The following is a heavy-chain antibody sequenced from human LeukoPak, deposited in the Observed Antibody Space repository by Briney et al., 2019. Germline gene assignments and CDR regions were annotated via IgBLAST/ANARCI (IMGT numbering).Heavy chain of an antibody. Sequence: GGSLRLSCAASGFTFSNHAMVWVRQAPGKGLEWVALISHDGINSYYTNSVKGRFTVSRDTSKNTLFLPMNSLRPEDTAVYFCARVAATTFYHFNYLDVWGKGTTVTVPS. CDR3: ARVAATTFYHFNYLDV. J-gene: IGHJ6*04. CDR1: GFTFSNHA. V-gene: IGHV3-30*10. D-gene: IGHD1-7*01. CDR2: ISHDGINS.